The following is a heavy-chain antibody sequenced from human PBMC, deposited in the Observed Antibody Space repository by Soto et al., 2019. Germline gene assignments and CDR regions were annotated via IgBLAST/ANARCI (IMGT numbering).Heavy chain of an antibody. V-gene: IGHV3-9*01. D-gene: IGHD3-10*01. CDR2: ISWNSGSI. CDR3: AKGSVVRGPLDY. J-gene: IGHJ4*02. CDR1: GFTFDDYA. Sequence: DVQLVESGGGLVQPGRSLRLSCAASGFTFDDYAMHWVRQAPGKGLEWVSGISWNSGSIGYADSVKGRFTISRDNAKNSLYLQMNSLRAEDTALYYCAKGSVVRGPLDYWGQGTLVTVSS.